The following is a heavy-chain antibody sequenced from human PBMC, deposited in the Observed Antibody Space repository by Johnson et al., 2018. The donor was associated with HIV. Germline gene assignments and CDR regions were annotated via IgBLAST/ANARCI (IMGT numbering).Heavy chain of an antibody. CDR2: IWYDGSRK. V-gene: IGHV3-30*02. Sequence: QVQLVESGGGVVQPGGSLRLYCAASGFIFSSYGMHWVRQAPGKGLEWVAFIWYDGSRKYYADSVKGRFTISRVNSKNMLYLQMNSLRVEDTAVYYCAKEGSRGTVTQAPDAFDIWGQGTVVTVSS. J-gene: IGHJ3*02. CDR1: GFIFSSYG. D-gene: IGHD4-17*01. CDR3: AKEGSRGTVTQAPDAFDI.